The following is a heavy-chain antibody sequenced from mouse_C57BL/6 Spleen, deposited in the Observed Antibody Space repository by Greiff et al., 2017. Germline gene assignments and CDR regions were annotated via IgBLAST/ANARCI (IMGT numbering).Heavy chain of an antibody. J-gene: IGHJ4*01. V-gene: IGHV1-69*01. CDR2: IDPSDSYT. CDR1: GYTFTSYW. CDR3: ARADYDEEYCAMDY. Sequence: QVQLQQPGAELVMPGASVKLSCKASGYTFTSYWMHWVKQRPGQGLEWIGEIDPSDSYTNYNQKFKGKSTLTVDKSSSTAYMQLSNLTSEDSAVYYCARADYDEEYCAMDYWGQGTSVTVSS. D-gene: IGHD2-4*01.